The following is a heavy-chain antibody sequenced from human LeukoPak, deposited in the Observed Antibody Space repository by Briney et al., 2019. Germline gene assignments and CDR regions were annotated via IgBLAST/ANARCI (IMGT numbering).Heavy chain of an antibody. Sequence: GASVKVSCKASGGTFNNYDISWVRQAPRQGLEWMGGIIPIFGSANYAQKFQGRVTITADTSTSTAYMELRSLRSDDTAVYYCAREDSSSSDYWGQGTLVTVSS. CDR2: IIPIFGSA. D-gene: IGHD6-13*01. V-gene: IGHV1-69*06. J-gene: IGHJ4*02. CDR3: AREDSSSSDY. CDR1: GGTFNNYD.